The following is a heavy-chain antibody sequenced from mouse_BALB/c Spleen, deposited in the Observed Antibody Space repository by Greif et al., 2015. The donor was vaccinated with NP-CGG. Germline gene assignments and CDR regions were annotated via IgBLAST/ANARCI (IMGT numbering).Heavy chain of an antibody. J-gene: IGHJ2*01. V-gene: IGHV1S56*01. Sequence: QVQLQQSGPELVKPGASVRISCKASGYTFTSYYIHWVKQRPGQGLEWIGWIYPGNVNTKYNERFKGRATLTADKSSSTAYMQLSSLTSEDSAVYFCARGDYRYYFDYWGQGTTLTVSS. CDR3: ARGDYRYYFDY. CDR1: GYTFTSYY. CDR2: IYPGNVNT. D-gene: IGHD2-14*01.